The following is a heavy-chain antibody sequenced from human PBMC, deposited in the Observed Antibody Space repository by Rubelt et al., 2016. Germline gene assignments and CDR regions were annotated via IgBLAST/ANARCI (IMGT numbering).Heavy chain of an antibody. Sequence: EVQLLESGGGLVQPGGSLRLSCAASGFTFSSYAMSWVRQAPGKGLEWVSAISGSGGSTYYADSVKGLFTISRENSKNTLYLQMNSLRAEDTAVYYCATQLLVGAVRFDYWGQGTLVTVSS. V-gene: IGHV3-23*01. CDR3: ATQLLVGAVRFDY. CDR2: ISGSGGST. CDR1: GFTFSSYA. J-gene: IGHJ4*02. D-gene: IGHD1-26*01.